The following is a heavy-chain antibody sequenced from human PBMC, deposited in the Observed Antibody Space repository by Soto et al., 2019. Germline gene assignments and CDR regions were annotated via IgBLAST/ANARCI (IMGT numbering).Heavy chain of an antibody. D-gene: IGHD6-19*01. V-gene: IGHV4-39*01. Sequence: SETLSLTCTVSGGSISSSSYYRGWIRQPPGKGLEWIGSIYYSGSTYYNPSLKSRVTISVDTSKNQFSLKLSSVTAADTAGYYFARLVLLWRVLGSTFYPWAKGFRVPICS. CDR3: ARLVLLWRVLGSTFYP. CDR2: IYYSGST. J-gene: IGHJ5*02. CDR1: GGSISSSSYY.